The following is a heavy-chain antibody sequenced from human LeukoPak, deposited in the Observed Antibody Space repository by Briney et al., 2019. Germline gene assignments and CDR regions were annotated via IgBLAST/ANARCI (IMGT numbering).Heavy chain of an antibody. CDR1: GASMNHHY. J-gene: IGHJ4*02. V-gene: IGHV4-59*11. CDR2: IYDSGTSATT. Sequence: PSETLSLTSTVSGASMNHHYWSWVRQPPGKELEWIAYIYDSGTSATTDYNPSLKRRVTISVDTSKRQFSLRLDSVTAADTAVYYCAEIPRDWGQGTLVTVSS. CDR3: AEIPRD.